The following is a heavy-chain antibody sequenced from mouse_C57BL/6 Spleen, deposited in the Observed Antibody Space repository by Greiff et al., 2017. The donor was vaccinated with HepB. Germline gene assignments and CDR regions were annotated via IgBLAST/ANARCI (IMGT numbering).Heavy chain of an antibody. CDR2: IYPGDGDT. J-gene: IGHJ2*01. D-gene: IGHD2-12*01. CDR3: ARDYSHPFDY. V-gene: IGHV1-82*01. CDR1: GYAFSSSW. Sequence: VQLQQSGPELVKPGASVKISCKASGYAFSSSWMNWVKQRPGKGLEWIGRIYPGDGDTNYNGKFKGKATLTADKSSSTAYMQLSSLTSEDSAVSFCARDYSHPFDYWGQGTTLTVSS.